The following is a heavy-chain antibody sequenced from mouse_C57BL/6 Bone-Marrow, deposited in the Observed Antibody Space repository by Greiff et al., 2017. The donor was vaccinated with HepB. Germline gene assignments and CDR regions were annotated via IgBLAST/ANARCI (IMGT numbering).Heavy chain of an antibody. D-gene: IGHD4-1*01. CDR3: AREVRKLGRYAY. CDR2: IYPGDGDT. J-gene: IGHJ3*01. Sequence: VQLQQSGPELVKPGASVKISCKASGYAFSSSWMNWVKQRPGKGLEWIGRIYPGDGDTNYNGKFKGKATLTADKSSSTAYMQLSSLTSEDSAVYFCAREVRKLGRYAYWGKGTLVTVAA. V-gene: IGHV1-82*01. CDR1: GYAFSSSW.